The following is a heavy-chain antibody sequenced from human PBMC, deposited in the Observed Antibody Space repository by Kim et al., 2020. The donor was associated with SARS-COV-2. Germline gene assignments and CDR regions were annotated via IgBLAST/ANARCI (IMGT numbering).Heavy chain of an antibody. D-gene: IGHD2-2*01. CDR1: GFTVSSNY. V-gene: IGHV3-53*01. Sequence: GGSLRLSCAASGFTVSSNYMSWVRQAPGKGLEGVSVIYSGGSTYYADSVKGRFTISRDNSKNTLYLQMNSLRAEDTSVYYCARAPLVYFSSTSCYQPRG. CDR3: ARAPLVYFSSTSCYQP. J-gene: IGHJ5*02. CDR2: IYSGGST.